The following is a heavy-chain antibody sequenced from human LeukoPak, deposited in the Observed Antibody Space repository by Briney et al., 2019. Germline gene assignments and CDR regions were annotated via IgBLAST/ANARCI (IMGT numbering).Heavy chain of an antibody. CDR1: GFNFSYYL. D-gene: IGHD3-3*01. CDR3: AKEGGDEFLSGTAGFDS. V-gene: IGHV3-74*01. CDR2: VNSDGSVI. J-gene: IGHJ5*01. Sequence: GGSLRLSCAASGFNFSYYLMHWGRRARGKGLVWVSRVNSDGSVITYADSVKGGFTISRDNAKNTRCLRMNGLRAEEKAVYYCAKEGGDEFLSGTAGFDSWGQGTVVTVSS.